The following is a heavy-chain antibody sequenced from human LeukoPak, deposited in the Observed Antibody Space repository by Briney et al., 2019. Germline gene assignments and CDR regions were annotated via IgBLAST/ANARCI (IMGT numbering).Heavy chain of an antibody. J-gene: IGHJ5*02. CDR3: TTSRGRGNWFDP. D-gene: IGHD3-16*01. CDR1: GFTVSSNY. V-gene: IGHV3-74*01. Sequence: GGSLRLSCAASGFTVSSNYMSWVRQAPGKGLVWVSRINSDGSTTTYADFVKGRFTISRDNAKNTLYLQMNSLRAEDTAVYYCTTSRGRGNWFDPWGQGTLVTVSS. CDR2: INSDGSTT.